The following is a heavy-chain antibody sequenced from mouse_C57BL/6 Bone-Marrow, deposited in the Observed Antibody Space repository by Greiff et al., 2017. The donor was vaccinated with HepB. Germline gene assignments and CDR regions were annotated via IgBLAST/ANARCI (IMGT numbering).Heavy chain of an antibody. J-gene: IGHJ2*01. Sequence: VQLQQSGAELVRPGASVKLSCTASGFNIKDDYMHWVKQRPEQGLEWIGWIDPENGDTEYASKFQGKATITADTSSNTAYLRLSSLTSEDTAVYYCTGRGLHFDYWGQGTTLTVSS. CDR2: IDPENGDT. CDR1: GFNIKDDY. V-gene: IGHV14-4*01. CDR3: TGRGLHFDY.